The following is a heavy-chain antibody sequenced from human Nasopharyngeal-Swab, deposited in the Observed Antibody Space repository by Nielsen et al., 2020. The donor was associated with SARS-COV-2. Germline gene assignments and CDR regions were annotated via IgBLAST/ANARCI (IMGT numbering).Heavy chain of an antibody. CDR1: GFTFSTYA. CDR3: ARDKDWNGLDS. CDR2: IDAGGANT. Sequence: GGSLRLSCAASGFTFSTYAMTWVRQAPGKGLEWVSTIDAGGANTFYADSVKGRFTISRDNAKNALYLQLNSLRAEDTAVYYCARDKDWNGLDSWGQGTLVTVSS. D-gene: IGHD1-1*01. J-gene: IGHJ4*02. V-gene: IGHV3-23*01.